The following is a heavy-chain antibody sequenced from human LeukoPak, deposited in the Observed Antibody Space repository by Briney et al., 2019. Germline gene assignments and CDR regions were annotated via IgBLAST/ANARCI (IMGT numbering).Heavy chain of an antibody. J-gene: IGHJ4*02. CDR1: GGSISSYY. CDR3: ARYKMDYGDYYYFDY. V-gene: IGHV4-59*01. CDR2: IYYSGST. Sequence: SETLPLTCTVSGGSISSYYWSWIRQPPGKGLEWIGYIYYSGSTNYNPSLKSRVTISVDTSKNQFSLKLSSVTTADTAVYYCARYKMDYGDYYYFDYWGQGTLVTVSS. D-gene: IGHD4-17*01.